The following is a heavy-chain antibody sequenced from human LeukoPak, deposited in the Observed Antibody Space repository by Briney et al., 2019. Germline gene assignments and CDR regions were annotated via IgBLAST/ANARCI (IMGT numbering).Heavy chain of an antibody. Sequence: SETLSLTCAVYGGSFSGYYWSWIRQPPGKGLEWIGEINHSGSTNYSPSLKSRVTISVDTSKNQFSLKLSSVTAADTAVYYCARGPYDSSGYLLPWGQGTLVTVSS. CDR1: GGSFSGYY. J-gene: IGHJ5*02. CDR3: ARGPYDSSGYLLP. CDR2: INHSGST. D-gene: IGHD3-22*01. V-gene: IGHV4-34*01.